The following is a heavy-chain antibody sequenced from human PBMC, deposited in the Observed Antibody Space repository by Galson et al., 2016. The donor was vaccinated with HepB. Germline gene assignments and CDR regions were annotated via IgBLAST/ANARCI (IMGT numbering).Heavy chain of an antibody. D-gene: IGHD6-19*01. CDR2: VNHSGST. CDR3: ARMYSSGWSRY. V-gene: IGHV4-34*01. CDR1: GGSFSGYY. Sequence: ETLSLTCAVYGGSFSGYYWSWIRQPAGKGLEWIGEVNHSGSTNYNPSLKSRVTISVDTSKKQFSLKLNSVTAADTAVYYCARMYSSGWSRYWGQGTLVTVSS. J-gene: IGHJ4*02.